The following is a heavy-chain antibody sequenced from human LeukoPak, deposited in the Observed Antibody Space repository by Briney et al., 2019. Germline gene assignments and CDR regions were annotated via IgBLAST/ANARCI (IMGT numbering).Heavy chain of an antibody. CDR2: IWYDGSNK. D-gene: IGHD6-19*01. Sequence: GGSLRLSCAASGFTFSSYGMHWVRQAPGKGLEWVAVIWYDGSNKYYADSVKGRFTISRDNSKNTLYLQMNSLRAEDTAVYYCAREKYSSGRGFDYWGQGTLVTVSS. V-gene: IGHV3-33*01. J-gene: IGHJ4*02. CDR3: AREKYSSGRGFDY. CDR1: GFTFSSYG.